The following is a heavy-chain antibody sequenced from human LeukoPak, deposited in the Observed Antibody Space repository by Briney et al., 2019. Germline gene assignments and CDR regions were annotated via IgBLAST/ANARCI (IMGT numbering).Heavy chain of an antibody. CDR1: GFTFSSYS. Sequence: GGSLRLSCAASGFTFSSYSMNWVRQAPGKGLEWVSSISSSSYIYYADSVKGRFTISRDNAKNSLYLQMNSLRAEDTAVYYCARSRAYYDFWSGFWGQGTLVTVSS. CDR2: ISSSSYI. D-gene: IGHD3-3*01. J-gene: IGHJ4*02. CDR3: ARSRAYYDFWSGF. V-gene: IGHV3-21*01.